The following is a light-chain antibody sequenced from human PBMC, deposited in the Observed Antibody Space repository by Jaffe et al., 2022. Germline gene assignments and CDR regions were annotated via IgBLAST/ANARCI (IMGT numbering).Light chain of an antibody. V-gene: IGKV1-33*01. Sequence: DIQMTQSPSSLSASVGDRVTITCQASQDISNYLNWYQQKPGKAPKLLIYDASNLETGVPSRFSGSGSGTDFTFTISSLQPEDIATYYCQQYDNLPRIFTFGPGTKVDIK. J-gene: IGKJ3*01. CDR3: QQYDNLPRIFT. CDR1: QDISNY. CDR2: DAS.